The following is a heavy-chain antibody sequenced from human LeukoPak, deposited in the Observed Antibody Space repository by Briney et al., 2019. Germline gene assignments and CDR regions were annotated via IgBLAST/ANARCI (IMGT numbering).Heavy chain of an antibody. Sequence: PGRSLRLSCAAYGFTFSDYGIHWVRQAPGKGLEWVAVIWYDGTNKYYGDSVKGRFTISRDNSKNTLYLQMNSLRAEDTAVYYCAKDRGSYSTTADSWGQGTLVTVSS. D-gene: IGHD1-26*01. J-gene: IGHJ5*01. CDR2: IWYDGTNK. CDR1: GFTFSDYG. CDR3: AKDRGSYSTTADS. V-gene: IGHV3-33*06.